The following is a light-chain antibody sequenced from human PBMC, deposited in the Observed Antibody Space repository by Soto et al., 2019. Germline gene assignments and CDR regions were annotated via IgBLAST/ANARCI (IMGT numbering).Light chain of an antibody. J-gene: IGKJ1*01. CDR1: QSISNL. Sequence: DIQMTHSPSTLSASVGDRVTITCRASQSISNLLAWYQQKPGKAPKLLIYKASSLESGVPSRFSGSGSGTEFTLTISSLQPDDFATYYCQQYNSYWTFGQGTKVEIK. V-gene: IGKV1-5*03. CDR2: KAS. CDR3: QQYNSYWT.